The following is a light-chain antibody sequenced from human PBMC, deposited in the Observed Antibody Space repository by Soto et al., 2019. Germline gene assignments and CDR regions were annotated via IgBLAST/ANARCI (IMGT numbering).Light chain of an antibody. V-gene: IGLV2-14*01. CDR1: SSDVGAYNY. J-gene: IGLJ1*01. Sequence: QSVRTQPASVSGSPGQSITISCTGTSSDVGAYNYVSWYQQNPGKAPKLMIYDVTNRPSGVSNRFSGSKSGNTASLTISGLQAEDEADYYCSSFTTSTTYVFGTGTKVTVL. CDR2: DVT. CDR3: SSFTTSTTYV.